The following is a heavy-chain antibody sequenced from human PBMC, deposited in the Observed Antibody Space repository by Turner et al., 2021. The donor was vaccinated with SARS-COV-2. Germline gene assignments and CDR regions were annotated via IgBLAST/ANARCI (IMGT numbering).Heavy chain of an antibody. Sequence: EVQLVESGGGLVQPGGFLGRSCSASGFTVGSNYMSWVRQAPGKVLECVSVINICDSSYKADSTMCRYTIIRDNSKNTLYLQMNSPAVDDTAVYYCGTDLTGGLGPWGQGTLVTVSS. V-gene: IGHV3-66*02. CDR1: GFTVGSNY. CDR2: INICDSS. CDR3: GTDLTGGLGP. D-gene: IGHD1-26*01. J-gene: IGHJ5*02.